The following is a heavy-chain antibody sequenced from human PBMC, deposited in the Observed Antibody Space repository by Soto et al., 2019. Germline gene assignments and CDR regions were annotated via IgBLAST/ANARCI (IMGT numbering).Heavy chain of an antibody. V-gene: IGHV1-2*04. CDR3: ARNRSSVGASPSILSLYI. J-gene: IGHJ3*02. CDR2: IDPKSGGT. CDR1: GFTITDYY. D-gene: IGHD2-15*01. Sequence: ASVKVSSKASGFTITDYYMNWVRQAPGQGLEWMGWIDPKSGGTNYAQKFQGWVTLTSDTSTGTAYMELSRVRSGDTALYYCARNRSSVGASPSILSLYIWG.